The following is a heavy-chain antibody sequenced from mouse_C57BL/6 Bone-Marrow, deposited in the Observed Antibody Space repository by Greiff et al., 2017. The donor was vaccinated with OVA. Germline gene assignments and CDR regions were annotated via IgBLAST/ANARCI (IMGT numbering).Heavy chain of an antibody. D-gene: IGHD2-4*01. CDR1: GYTFTSYW. CDR3: ARGDYDWVAWFAY. J-gene: IGHJ3*01. CDR2: IDPSDSYT. V-gene: IGHV1-69*01. Sequence: VQLQQPGAELVMPGASVKLSCKASGYTFTSYWMHWVKQRPGQGLEWIGEIDPSDSYTNYNQKFKGKSTLTVDKSSSTAYMQLSSLTSEDSAVYYCARGDYDWVAWFAYWGQGTLVTVSA.